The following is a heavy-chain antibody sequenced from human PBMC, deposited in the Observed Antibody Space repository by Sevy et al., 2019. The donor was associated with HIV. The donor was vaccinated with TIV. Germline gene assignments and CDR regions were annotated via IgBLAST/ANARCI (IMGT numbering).Heavy chain of an antibody. Sequence: LSLTCAVSGFSFDSYGMTWVRQAPGKGLEWVSGISGSGTRTYYADSVKGRFIISRDNSKNTLYLQMNSLRSEDTAIYYCAKGGGGHYDPDEIGYYFYYYNMDVWGKGTTVTVSS. CDR3: AKGGGGHYDPDEIGYYFYYYNMDV. CDR1: GFSFDSYG. D-gene: IGHD3-22*01. CDR2: ISGSGTRT. V-gene: IGHV3-23*01. J-gene: IGHJ6*03.